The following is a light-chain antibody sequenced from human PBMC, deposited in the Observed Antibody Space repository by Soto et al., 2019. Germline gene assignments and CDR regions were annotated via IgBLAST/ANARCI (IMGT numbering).Light chain of an antibody. CDR3: QQYNNWPPWT. V-gene: IGKV3-15*01. J-gene: IGKJ1*01. Sequence: EIVMTQSPATLSVSPGERATLSCRASQSVSINLAWYQQKPGQAPRLLIYGASTRATGIPARFIGSGSGTEFTLTISSLQSEDFAVYYCQQYNNWPPWTFGQGTKVEIK. CDR1: QSVSIN. CDR2: GAS.